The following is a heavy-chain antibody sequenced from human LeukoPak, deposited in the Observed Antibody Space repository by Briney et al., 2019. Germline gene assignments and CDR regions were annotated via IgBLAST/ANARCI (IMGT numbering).Heavy chain of an antibody. Sequence: GGSLRLSCAASGFTFSSYEMNWVRQAPGKGLEWVSYISSSGTTIYYADSVKGRFTISRDNAKNSLYLQMNSLRAEDTAAYYCARRYCSSTSCLIDYWGQGTLVTLSS. D-gene: IGHD2-2*01. CDR2: ISSSGTTI. V-gene: IGHV3-48*03. J-gene: IGHJ4*02. CDR1: GFTFSSYE. CDR3: ARRYCSSTSCLIDY.